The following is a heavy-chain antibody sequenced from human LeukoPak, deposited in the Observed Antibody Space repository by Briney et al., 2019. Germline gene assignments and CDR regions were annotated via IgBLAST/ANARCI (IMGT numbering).Heavy chain of an antibody. CDR2: IRTKVNSYAT. CDR1: GFTFSGST. J-gene: IGHJ4*02. CDR3: TRSAGGTFDY. Sequence: GGSLRLSCAASGFTFSGSTMHWVRQASGKGLEWVGRIRTKVNSYATAYAASVKGRFTISRDDSKNTAYLQMNSLKTEDTAVYHCTRSAGGTFDYWGQGTLVTVSS. D-gene: IGHD1-26*01. V-gene: IGHV3-73*01.